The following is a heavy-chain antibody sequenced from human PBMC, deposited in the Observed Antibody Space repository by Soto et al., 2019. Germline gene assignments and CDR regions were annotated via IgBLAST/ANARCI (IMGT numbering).Heavy chain of an antibody. Sequence: PSETLSLTCTVSGGSISSYYWSWIRQPPGKGLEWIGYIYYSGSTNYNPSLKSRVTISVDTSKNQFSLKLSSVTAADTAVYYCARDLGSAGIDYWGQGTLVTVSS. CDR1: GGSISSYY. CDR3: ARDLGSAGIDY. D-gene: IGHD2-15*01. CDR2: IYYSGST. J-gene: IGHJ4*02. V-gene: IGHV4-59*01.